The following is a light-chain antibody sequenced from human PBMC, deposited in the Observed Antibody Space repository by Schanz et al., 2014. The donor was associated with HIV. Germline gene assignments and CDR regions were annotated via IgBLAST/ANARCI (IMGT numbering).Light chain of an antibody. CDR3: QQCESRPPLT. CDR2: AAS. CDR1: QDIANF. Sequence: DIQMTQSPSSLSASVGDRVTITCRASQDIANFLAWYQQRPGKVPTLLIYAASTLQSGVPSRFSGSGSGTDFTLTINSLQPEDVAVYYCQQCESRPPLTFGPGTKVDIK. J-gene: IGKJ3*01. V-gene: IGKV1-27*01.